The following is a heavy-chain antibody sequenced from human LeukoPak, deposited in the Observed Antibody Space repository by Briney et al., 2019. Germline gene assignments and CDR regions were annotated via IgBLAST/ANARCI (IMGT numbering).Heavy chain of an antibody. D-gene: IGHD5-24*01. Sequence: PGRSLRLSCAASGFTFSSYAMHWVRQAPGQGLEWVAVISYDGSNKYYADSVKGRFTISRDNSKNTLYLQMNSLRAEDTAVYYCARATRGDGSPYYLYHWGQGTLVTVSS. J-gene: IGHJ4*02. CDR1: GFTFSSYA. V-gene: IGHV3-30-3*01. CDR3: ARATRGDGSPYYLYH. CDR2: ISYDGSNK.